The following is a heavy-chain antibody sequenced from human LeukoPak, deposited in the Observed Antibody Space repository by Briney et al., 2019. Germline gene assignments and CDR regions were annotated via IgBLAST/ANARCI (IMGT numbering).Heavy chain of an antibody. Sequence: GGSLRLSCAASGFTFSSYGMHWVRQAPGKGLEWVAVISYDGSNKYYADSVKGRFTISRDNAKNSLYLQMNSLRAEDTALYYCVKVYGYSYGYIDYWGQGTLVTVSP. CDR1: GFTFSSYG. CDR2: ISYDGSNK. J-gene: IGHJ4*02. CDR3: VKVYGYSYGYIDY. V-gene: IGHV3-30*18. D-gene: IGHD5-18*01.